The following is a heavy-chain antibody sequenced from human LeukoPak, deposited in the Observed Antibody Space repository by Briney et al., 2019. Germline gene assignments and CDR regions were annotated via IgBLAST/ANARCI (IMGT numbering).Heavy chain of an antibody. CDR3: AGDGNPPYGDYHF. CDR2: IIPILGIA. V-gene: IGHV1-69*04. Sequence: SVRVSCKASGGTFSIYAISWVRQAPGQGLEWMGRIIPILGIANYAQKFQGRVTITADKSTSTAYMELSSLRSEDTAVYYCAGDGNPPYGDYHFWGQGTLVTVSS. D-gene: IGHD4-17*01. J-gene: IGHJ4*02. CDR1: GGTFSIYA.